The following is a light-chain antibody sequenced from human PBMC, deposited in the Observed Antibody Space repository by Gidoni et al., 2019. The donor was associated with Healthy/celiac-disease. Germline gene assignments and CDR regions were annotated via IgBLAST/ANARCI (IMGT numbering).Light chain of an antibody. CDR3: GTWDSSLSAWV. J-gene: IGLJ3*02. CDR1: SSNIGNNY. Sequence: QSVLTPPPSVSAAPGQKVTISCSGSSSNIGNNYVSWYQQLPGTAPKLLIYDHNKRPSGIPDRFSGSKSGTSATLGITGLQTGYEADYYCGTWDSSLSAWVFGGGTKLTVL. CDR2: DHN. V-gene: IGLV1-51*01.